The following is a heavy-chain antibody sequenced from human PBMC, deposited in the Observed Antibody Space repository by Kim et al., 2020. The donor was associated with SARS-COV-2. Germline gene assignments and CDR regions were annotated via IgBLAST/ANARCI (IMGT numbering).Heavy chain of an antibody. CDR1: GFTVSSNY. CDR2: IYSGGST. V-gene: IGHV3-53*01. J-gene: IGHJ6*02. CDR3: ARDMCSSTSCRPDYYNYGMDV. Sequence: GGSLRLSCAASGFTVSSNYMSWVRQAPGKGLEWVSVIYSGGSTYYADSVKGRCTISRDNSKNTLYLQMTSLRAEDTAVYYCARDMCSSTSCRPDYYNYGMDVWGQGTTGTVSS. D-gene: IGHD2-2*01.